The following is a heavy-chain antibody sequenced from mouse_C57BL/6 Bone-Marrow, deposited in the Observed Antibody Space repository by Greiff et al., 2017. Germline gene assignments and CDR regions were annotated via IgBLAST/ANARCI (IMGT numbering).Heavy chain of an antibody. J-gene: IGHJ3*01. CDR1: GFTFSSYA. V-gene: IGHV5-4*03. D-gene: IGHD2-2*01. Sequence: EVKLVESGGGLVKPGGSLKLSCAASGFTFSSYAMSWVRQTPEKRLEWVATISDGGSYTYYPDNVKGRFTISRDNAKNNLYLQMSHLESEDTAMYYCIGYRAWFAYWGQGTLVTVSA. CDR3: IGYRAWFAY. CDR2: ISDGGSYT.